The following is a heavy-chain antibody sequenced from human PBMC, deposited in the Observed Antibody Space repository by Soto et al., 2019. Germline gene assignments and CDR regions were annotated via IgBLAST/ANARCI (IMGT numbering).Heavy chain of an antibody. D-gene: IGHD6-19*01. CDR3: ARDNAVGSGWWYFDL. CDR2: IKQDGSEK. J-gene: IGHJ2*01. CDR1: GFTFSDYW. Sequence: EVQLVESGGALVQPGGSLRLSCVVSGFTFSDYWLTWVRQAPGKGLEWVANIKQDGSEKYFVDSVKGRFTISRDNAKNSLYLQMNSLRAEDTAVYYCARDNAVGSGWWYFDLWGRGTLVTVSS. V-gene: IGHV3-7*01.